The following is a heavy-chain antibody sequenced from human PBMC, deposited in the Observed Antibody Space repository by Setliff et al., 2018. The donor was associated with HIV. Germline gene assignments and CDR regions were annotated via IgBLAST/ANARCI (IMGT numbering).Heavy chain of an antibody. CDR2: IIPISGAA. V-gene: IGHV1-69*06. D-gene: IGHD3-10*01. CDR1: GGTFSSYA. CDR3: ARVFYYSAGSYSLDY. Sequence: GASVKVSCKASGGTFSSYAITWVRQAPGQGLEWMGRIIPISGAANYALKFQGKVTITADKSTSTAYMEVRSLRSEDTAVYYCARVFYYSAGSYSLDYWGQETLVTVSS. J-gene: IGHJ4*01.